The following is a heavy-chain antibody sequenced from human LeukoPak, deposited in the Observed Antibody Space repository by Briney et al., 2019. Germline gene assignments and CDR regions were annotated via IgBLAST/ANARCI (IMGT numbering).Heavy chain of an antibody. J-gene: IGHJ4*02. CDR3: AKVMDRDIVATIRLGSQYYFDY. V-gene: IGHV3-74*03. D-gene: IGHD5-12*01. CDR2: IENDGSGT. Sequence: PGGSLRLSCAVSGFTFSGYWMHWVRQAPGKGLVWVSRIENDGSGTMYADSVKGRFTISRDNSKNTLYLQLNSLRAEDTAVYYCAKVMDRDIVATIRLGSQYYFDYWGQGTLVTVSS. CDR1: GFTFSGYW.